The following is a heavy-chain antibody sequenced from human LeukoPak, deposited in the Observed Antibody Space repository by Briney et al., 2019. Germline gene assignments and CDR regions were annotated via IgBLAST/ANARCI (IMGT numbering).Heavy chain of an antibody. Sequence: ASVKVSCKASGYTFTSYDINWVRQAPGKGLEWMGGFDPEDGETIYAQKFQGRVTMTEDTSTDTAYMELSSLRSEDTAVYYCATDLSRIVGATTLGAFDIWGQGTMVTVSS. J-gene: IGHJ3*02. CDR1: GYTFTSYD. V-gene: IGHV1-24*01. D-gene: IGHD1-26*01. CDR2: FDPEDGET. CDR3: ATDLSRIVGATTLGAFDI.